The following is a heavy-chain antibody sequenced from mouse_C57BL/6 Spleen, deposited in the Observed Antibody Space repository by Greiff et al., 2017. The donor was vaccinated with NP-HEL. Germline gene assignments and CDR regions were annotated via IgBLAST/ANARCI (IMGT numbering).Heavy chain of an antibody. CDR2: IDPSDSYT. Sequence: QVQLQQPGAELVMPGASVKLSCKASGYTFTSYWMHWVKQRPGQGLEWIGEIDPSDSYTNYNQKFKGKSTLTVDKSSSTAYMQLSCLTSEDSAVYYCARRLTDYWGQGTTLTVSS. V-gene: IGHV1-69*01. J-gene: IGHJ2*01. D-gene: IGHD2-2*01. CDR1: GYTFTSYW. CDR3: ARRLTDY.